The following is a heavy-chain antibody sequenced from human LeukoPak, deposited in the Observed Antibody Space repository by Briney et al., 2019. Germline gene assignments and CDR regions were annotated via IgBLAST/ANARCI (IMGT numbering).Heavy chain of an antibody. D-gene: IGHD3-3*01. V-gene: IGHV3-23*01. Sequence: GGSLRLSCAASGFTFSSYAMSWVRQAPGKGLEWVSAISGSGGSTYYADSVKGRFTISRDNSKNTLYLQMNSLRAEDTAVYYCARAGDDFWSGYYPFDYWGQGTLVTVSS. J-gene: IGHJ4*02. CDR2: ISGSGGST. CDR3: ARAGDDFWSGYYPFDY. CDR1: GFTFSSYA.